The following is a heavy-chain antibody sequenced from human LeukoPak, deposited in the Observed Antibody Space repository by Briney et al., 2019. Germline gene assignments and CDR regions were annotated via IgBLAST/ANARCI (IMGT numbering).Heavy chain of an antibody. CDR1: GGSISSGSYY. V-gene: IGHV4-61*02. D-gene: IGHD2-2*01. J-gene: IGHJ5*02. Sequence: PSETLSLTCTVSGGSISSGSYYWSWIRQPAGKGLEWIGRIYTSGSTNYNPSLKSRVTISVDTSKNQFSLKLSSVTAADTAVYYCAREGAYCSSTSCHIQNWFDPWGQGTLVTVSS. CDR3: AREGAYCSSTSCHIQNWFDP. CDR2: IYTSGST.